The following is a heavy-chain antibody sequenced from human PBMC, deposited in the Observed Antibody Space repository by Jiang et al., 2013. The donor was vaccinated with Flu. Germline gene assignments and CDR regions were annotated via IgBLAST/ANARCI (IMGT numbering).Heavy chain of an antibody. J-gene: IGHJ4*02. V-gene: IGHV4-31*03. D-gene: IGHD1-26*01. CDR1: GGSISSGGYY. CDR2: IYYSGST. CDR3: ARGRSFTRVVMGAPDY. Sequence: GSGLVKPSQTLSLTCTVSGGSISSGGYYWSWIRQHPGKGLEWIGYIYYSGSTYYNPSLKSRVTISVDTSKNQFSLKLSSVTAADTAVYYCARGRSFTRVVMGAPDYWGQGTLVTVSS.